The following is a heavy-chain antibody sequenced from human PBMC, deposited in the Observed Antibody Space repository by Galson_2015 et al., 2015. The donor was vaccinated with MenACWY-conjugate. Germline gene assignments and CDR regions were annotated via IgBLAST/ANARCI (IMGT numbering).Heavy chain of an antibody. CDR1: GGTFSSYG. J-gene: IGHJ5*02. CDR2: IIPIFGAA. V-gene: IGHV1-69*13. CDR3: AIDGHSSTWNQYNCFDP. Sequence: SVKVSCKASGGTFSSYGISWVRQAPGQGLEWMGAIIPIFGAANYAQRFQGRVTMTADESTTTAYMELSSLRSEDTAVYYCAIDGHSSTWNQYNCFDPWGQGTLVTVSS. D-gene: IGHD6-13*01.